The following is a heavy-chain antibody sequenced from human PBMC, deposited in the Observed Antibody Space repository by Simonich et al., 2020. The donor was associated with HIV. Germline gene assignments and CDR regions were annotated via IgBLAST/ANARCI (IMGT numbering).Heavy chain of an antibody. CDR2: ISSSSSYI. Sequence: EVQLVESGGGLVKPGGSLRLSCAASGFTFSSYSMNWVRQAPGKGLEWVSYISSSSSYIYYADSGKGRFTISRKKAKNSLYLQMNSLRAEDTAVYYCARDGRKGSSTSCSDYWGQGTLVTVSS. CDR1: GFTFSSYS. V-gene: IGHV3-21*01. D-gene: IGHD2-2*01. J-gene: IGHJ4*02. CDR3: ARDGRKGSSTSCSDY.